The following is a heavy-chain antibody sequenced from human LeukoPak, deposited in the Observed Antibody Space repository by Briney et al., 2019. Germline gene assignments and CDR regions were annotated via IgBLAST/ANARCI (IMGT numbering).Heavy chain of an antibody. CDR3: ARDPGGTYYYDSSAPPEGY. J-gene: IGHJ4*02. D-gene: IGHD3-22*01. Sequence: GGSWRLSWAASGFTFISYSINWARQAPGKGREWGSSISSSSSYIYYADSVKGRFTISRDNAKNSLYLQMNSLRAEDTAVYYCARDPGGTYYYDSSAPPEGYWGQGTLVTVSS. CDR2: ISSSSSYI. V-gene: IGHV3-21*01. CDR1: GFTFISYS.